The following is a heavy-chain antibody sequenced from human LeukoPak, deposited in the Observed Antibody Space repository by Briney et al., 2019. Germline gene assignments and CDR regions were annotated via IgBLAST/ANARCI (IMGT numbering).Heavy chain of an antibody. CDR2: INPNSGNT. J-gene: IGHJ4*02. CDR3: ARAPATGTDLFDG. Sequence: ASVKVSCKASGYTFTSYDINWVRQATGQGLEWMGWINPNSGNTGYAQKFQGRVTMTRNTSISTAYMERSSLRPEDTAVCYCARAPATGTDLFDGGGQGTLVTVSS. D-gene: IGHD6-13*01. CDR1: GYTFTSYD. V-gene: IGHV1-8*01.